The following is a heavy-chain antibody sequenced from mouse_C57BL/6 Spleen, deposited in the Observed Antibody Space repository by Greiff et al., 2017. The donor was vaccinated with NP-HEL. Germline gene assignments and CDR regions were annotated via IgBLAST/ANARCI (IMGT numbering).Heavy chain of an antibody. CDR3: ARQDGYYAMDY. V-gene: IGHV5-6*01. D-gene: IGHD2-3*01. Sequence: EVQRVESGGDLVKPGGSLKLSCAASGFTFSSYGMSWVRQTPDKRLEWVASISSGGSYTYYPDSVKGRFTISRDNAKNTLYLQMCSLKSEDTAMYYCARQDGYYAMDYWGQGTSVTVSS. J-gene: IGHJ4*01. CDR2: ISSGGSYT. CDR1: GFTFSSYG.